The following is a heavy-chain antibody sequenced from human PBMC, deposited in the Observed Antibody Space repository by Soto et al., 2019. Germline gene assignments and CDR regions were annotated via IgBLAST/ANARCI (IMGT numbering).Heavy chain of an antibody. Sequence: SVKVSCKASGGTFSSYAISWVRQAPGQGLEWVGGIIPIFGTANYAQKFQGRVTITADESTSTAYMELSSLRSEDTAVYYCARGGGLLRGGVWYFDLWGRGTLVTVSS. CDR3: ARGGGLLRGGVWYFDL. V-gene: IGHV1-69*13. CDR2: IIPIFGTA. D-gene: IGHD2-15*01. J-gene: IGHJ2*01. CDR1: GGTFSSYA.